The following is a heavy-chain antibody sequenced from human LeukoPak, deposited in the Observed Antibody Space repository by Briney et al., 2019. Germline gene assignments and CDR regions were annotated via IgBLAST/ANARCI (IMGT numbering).Heavy chain of an antibody. CDR1: GFSFSLYA. Sequence: GGSLRLSCAASGFSFSLYAMTWVRQAPGKGLEWVALISGTGFNKHYADSVKGRFTISRDNAKNSLYLQMNSLRAEDTAVYYCASDMTTVTSGSFDYWGQGTLVTVSS. V-gene: IGHV3-23*01. CDR3: ASDMTTVTSGSFDY. CDR2: ISGTGFNK. D-gene: IGHD4-17*01. J-gene: IGHJ4*02.